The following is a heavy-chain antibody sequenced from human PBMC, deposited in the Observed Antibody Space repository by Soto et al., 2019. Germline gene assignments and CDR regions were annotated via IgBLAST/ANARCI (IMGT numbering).Heavy chain of an antibody. V-gene: IGHV3-23*01. Sequence: GSLRLSCAASGFTFSSYAMSWVRQAPGKGLEWVSVISGGGGTTYYADSVKGRFTISRDNSKNTLHLQMNSLRAEDTAIFYCAKAVSGSYRDFDYWGQGTQVTVSS. D-gene: IGHD1-26*01. CDR1: GFTFSSYA. J-gene: IGHJ4*02. CDR3: AKAVSGSYRDFDY. CDR2: ISGGGGTT.